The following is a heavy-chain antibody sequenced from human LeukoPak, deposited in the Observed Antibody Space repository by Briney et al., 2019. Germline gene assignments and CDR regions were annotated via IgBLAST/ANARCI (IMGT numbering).Heavy chain of an antibody. D-gene: IGHD2-21*02. CDR3: ARHGGGDPQNWFDP. V-gene: IGHV4-38-2*02. CDR2: IYHSGST. Sequence: SETLSLTCTVSGYSISSGYYWGWIRQPPGKGLEWIGSIYHSGSTYYNPSLKSRVTISVDTSKNQFSLKLSSVTAADTAVYYCARHGGGDPQNWFDPWGQGTLVTVSS. J-gene: IGHJ5*02. CDR1: GYSISSGYY.